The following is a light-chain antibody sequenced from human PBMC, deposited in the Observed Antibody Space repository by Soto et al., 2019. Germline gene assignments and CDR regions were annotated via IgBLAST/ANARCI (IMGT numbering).Light chain of an antibody. CDR1: QSVSSN. Sequence: IELTQSPVTLSVSPGESATLSCRASQSVSSNLAWYQQKPGQAPRPLIYGASTRATGFPARFSGSGSGTEFTLTISSLQSEDFAVYYCQHCNNWPITFGQGTRLEIK. CDR3: QHCNNWPIT. CDR2: GAS. J-gene: IGKJ5*01. V-gene: IGKV3-15*01.